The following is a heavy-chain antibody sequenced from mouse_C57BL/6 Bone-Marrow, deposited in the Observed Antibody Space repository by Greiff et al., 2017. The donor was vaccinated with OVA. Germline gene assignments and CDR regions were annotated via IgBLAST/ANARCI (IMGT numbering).Heavy chain of an antibody. CDR3: VRRHMDY. V-gene: IGHV10-1*01. CDR1: GFSFNTYA. J-gene: IGHJ4*01. Sequence: EVKLVESGGGLVQPKGSLKLSCAASGFSFNTYAMNWVSQAPGKGLEWVASIRSKSNNYATYYDDSVKDRFTIARDESESMLYLQMNNLNTEDTAMYYCVRRHMDYWGQGTSVTVSS. CDR2: IRSKSNNYAT.